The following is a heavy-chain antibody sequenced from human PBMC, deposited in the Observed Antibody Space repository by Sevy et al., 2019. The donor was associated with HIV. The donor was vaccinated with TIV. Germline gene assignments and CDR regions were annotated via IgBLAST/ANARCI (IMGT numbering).Heavy chain of an antibody. CDR1: GFTFNIYA. J-gene: IGHJ5*02. CDR2: ISVSGGST. CDR3: AKDHDNNWFDP. Sequence: GRSLRLSCAASGFTFNIYAMTWVRQAPGKGLEWVSTISVSGGSTYYADSVKGRFTISRDNSKNTLYLQMNSLRAEDTAVYYCAKDHDNNWFDPWGQGTLVTVSS. V-gene: IGHV3-23*01. D-gene: IGHD3-9*01.